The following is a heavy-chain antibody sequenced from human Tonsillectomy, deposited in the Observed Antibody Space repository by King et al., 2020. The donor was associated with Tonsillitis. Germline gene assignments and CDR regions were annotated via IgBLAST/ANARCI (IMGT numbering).Heavy chain of an antibody. D-gene: IGHD4-17*01. CDR2: IYYIGSP. CDR3: ARTTVLGNWFDP. Sequence: QLQESGPGLVKPSQTLSLTCTVSGGSIINGSYYWSWLRQHPGKGLEWIGYIYYIGSPYYNPSLKSRVTISVDTSKNQFSLKLTSVTAADTAVYFCARTTVLGNWFDPWGQGTLVTVSS. J-gene: IGHJ5*02. CDR1: GGSIINGSYY. V-gene: IGHV4-31*03.